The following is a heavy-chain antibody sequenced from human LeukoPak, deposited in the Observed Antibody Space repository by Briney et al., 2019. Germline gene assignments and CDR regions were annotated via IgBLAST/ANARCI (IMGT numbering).Heavy chain of an antibody. CDR3: AKDLEYCSGGSCYSDY. J-gene: IGHJ4*02. Sequence: PGGSLRLSCAASGFTFSSYAMSWVRQAPGKGLEWVSAISGSGGSTYYADSVKGRFTISRDNSKNTLYLQMNSLRAEDTAAYYCAKDLEYCSGGSCYSDYWGQGTLVTVSS. CDR2: ISGSGGST. D-gene: IGHD2-15*01. CDR1: GFTFSSYA. V-gene: IGHV3-23*01.